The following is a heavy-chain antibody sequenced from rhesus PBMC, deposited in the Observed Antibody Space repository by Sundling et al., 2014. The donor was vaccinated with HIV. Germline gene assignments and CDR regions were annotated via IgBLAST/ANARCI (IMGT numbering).Heavy chain of an antibody. CDR2: ISGSSGST. J-gene: IGHJ4*01. V-gene: IGHV4-165*01. D-gene: IGHD1-44*01. CDR3: ARDVGWGGFDY. Sequence: QVQLQESGPGLVKPSETLSLSCGVSGGSISDGYYWSWIRQPPGKGLQWIGYISGSSGSTDYNPSLKSRVTISTDTSKNQFSLKLTSVTAADTAVYYCARDVGWGGFDYWGQGVLVTVSS. CDR1: GGSISDGYY.